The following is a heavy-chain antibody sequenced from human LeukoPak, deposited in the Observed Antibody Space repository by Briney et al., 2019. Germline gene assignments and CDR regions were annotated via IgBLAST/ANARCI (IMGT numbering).Heavy chain of an antibody. CDR3: AKVRGFLTGYGGYYYFDY. CDR2: ISGSGGST. D-gene: IGHD3-9*01. Sequence: GGSLRLSCAASGFTFSSYAMSWVRQAPGKGLEWVSAISGSGGSTYYADSVKGRFTISRDNSKNTLYLQMNSLRAEDTAVYYCAKVRGFLTGYGGYYYFDYWGQGTLVTVSS. CDR1: GFTFSSYA. V-gene: IGHV3-23*01. J-gene: IGHJ4*02.